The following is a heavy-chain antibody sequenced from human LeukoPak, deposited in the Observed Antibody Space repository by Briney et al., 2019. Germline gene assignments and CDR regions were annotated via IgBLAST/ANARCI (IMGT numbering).Heavy chain of an antibody. J-gene: IGHJ3*02. CDR2: IYYSGST. Sequence: PSETLSLTCTVSGGSISSSSYYWGWIRQPPGKGLEWIGSIYYSGSTYYNPSLKSRVTISVDTSKNQFSLKLSSVTAADTAVYYCARHTVVVVPAASLGDAFDIWGQGTMVTVSS. V-gene: IGHV4-39*01. CDR1: GGSISSSSYY. CDR3: ARHTVVVVPAASLGDAFDI. D-gene: IGHD2-2*01.